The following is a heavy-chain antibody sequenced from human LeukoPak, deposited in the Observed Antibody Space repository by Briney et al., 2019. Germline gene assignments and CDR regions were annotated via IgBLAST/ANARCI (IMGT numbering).Heavy chain of an antibody. CDR1: GYTFTDYY. J-gene: IGHJ5*02. D-gene: IGHD3-10*01. V-gene: IGHV1-2*02. CDR2: MNPKSGGT. Sequence: GASVKVSCKASGYTFTDYYMHWVRQAPGQGLEWMGWMNPKSGGTNYAQKFQGRVTMTRDTSITTAYMELSKLRSDDTAVYYCARDVFGELLMSHWFDPWGQGTLVTVSS. CDR3: ARDVFGELLMSHWFDP.